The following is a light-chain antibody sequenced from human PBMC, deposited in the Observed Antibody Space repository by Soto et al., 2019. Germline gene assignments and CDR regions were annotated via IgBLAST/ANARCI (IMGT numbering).Light chain of an antibody. Sequence: ILMTQSPATLSVSPGERATLSCRASQSVSNNLAWYQQKPGQAPRLLIYYASTRAPGIPARFSGSGSGTDVTLTISGLQSEDFAVYYCQQYNNWPPWTFGQGTKVEIK. CDR2: YAS. V-gene: IGKV3-15*01. CDR1: QSVSNN. J-gene: IGKJ1*01. CDR3: QQYNNWPPWT.